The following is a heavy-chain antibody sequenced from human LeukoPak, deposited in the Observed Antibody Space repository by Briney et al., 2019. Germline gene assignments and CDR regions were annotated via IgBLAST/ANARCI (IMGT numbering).Heavy chain of an antibody. Sequence: SVKVSCKASRGTFSSYAISWVRQAPGQGLEWMGRIIPIFGTANYAQKFQGRVTITTDESPSTAYMELSSLRSEDTAVYYCARVSEDYYDSSGYYPFDYWGQGTLVTVSS. V-gene: IGHV1-69*05. D-gene: IGHD3-22*01. CDR2: IIPIFGTA. J-gene: IGHJ4*02. CDR1: RGTFSSYA. CDR3: ARVSEDYYDSSGYYPFDY.